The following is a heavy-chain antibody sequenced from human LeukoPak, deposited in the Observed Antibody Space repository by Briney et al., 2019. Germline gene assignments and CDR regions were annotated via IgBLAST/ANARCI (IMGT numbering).Heavy chain of an antibody. CDR3: ARGSRGNIAAAGHFDY. Sequence: NPGGSLRLSCAASGFIFSIYSMNWVRQAPGKGLEWVSSISSSSIYIYYADSVKGRFTISRDNAKNSLYLQMNSLRAEDTAVYYCARGSRGNIAAAGHFDYWGQGTLVTVSS. V-gene: IGHV3-21*01. J-gene: IGHJ4*02. CDR1: GFIFSIYS. CDR2: ISSSSIYI. D-gene: IGHD6-13*01.